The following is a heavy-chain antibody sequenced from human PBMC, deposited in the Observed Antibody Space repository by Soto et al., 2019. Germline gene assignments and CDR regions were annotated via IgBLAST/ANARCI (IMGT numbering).Heavy chain of an antibody. CDR1: GFTFSSYA. CDR3: ATAARPNYYYGMDV. J-gene: IGHJ6*02. Sequence: PGGSLRLSCAASGFTFSSYAMSWVRQAPGKGLEWVSAISGSGGSTYYADSVKGRFTISRDNSKNTLYLQMNSLRAEDTAVYYCATAARPNYYYGMDVRGQGTTVTVSS. V-gene: IGHV3-23*01. CDR2: ISGSGGST. D-gene: IGHD6-6*01.